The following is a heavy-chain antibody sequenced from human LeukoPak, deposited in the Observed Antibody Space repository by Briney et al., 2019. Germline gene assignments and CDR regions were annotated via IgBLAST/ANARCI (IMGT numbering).Heavy chain of an antibody. CDR2: ISYSGST. Sequence: SETLSLTCAVYGGSFSGYYWVWIRQPPGKGLEWIGSISYSGSTYYNPSLQSRVTISVDTSTNRLSLKLSSVTAADTAIFYCAKDAVVGGLDVWGQGTTVTVSS. CDR1: GGSFSGYY. CDR3: AKDAVVGGLDV. J-gene: IGHJ6*02. V-gene: IGHV4-34*01. D-gene: IGHD1-26*01.